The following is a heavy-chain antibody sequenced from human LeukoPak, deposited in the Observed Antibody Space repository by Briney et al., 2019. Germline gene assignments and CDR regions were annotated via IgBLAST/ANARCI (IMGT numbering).Heavy chain of an antibody. CDR2: ISYDGNSK. Sequence: GGSLRLSCAASGFTVSSNYMSWVRQAPGKGLEWVAVISYDGNSKYYADSVKGRFTISRDNSKNTLFLQMNSLRADDTAVFYCAKDGGFYGENFDYWGQGTLVTVSS. D-gene: IGHD4-17*01. V-gene: IGHV3-30*18. CDR3: AKDGGFYGENFDY. J-gene: IGHJ4*02. CDR1: GFTVSSNY.